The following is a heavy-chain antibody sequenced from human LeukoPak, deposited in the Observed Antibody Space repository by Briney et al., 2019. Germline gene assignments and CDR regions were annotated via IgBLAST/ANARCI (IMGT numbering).Heavy chain of an antibody. CDR1: GGSISSSTDY. CDR3: ARDTGLGAIFGVVIIGHDAFDI. V-gene: IGHV4-39*07. D-gene: IGHD3-3*01. J-gene: IGHJ3*02. CDR2: IYYRGIT. Sequence: SETLSLTCTVSGGSISSSTDYWGWIRQPPGKGLEWIGTIYYRGITYYNPSLKSRVTISVDTSKNQFSLKLSSVTAADTAVYYCARDTGLGAIFGVVIIGHDAFDIWGQGTMVTVSS.